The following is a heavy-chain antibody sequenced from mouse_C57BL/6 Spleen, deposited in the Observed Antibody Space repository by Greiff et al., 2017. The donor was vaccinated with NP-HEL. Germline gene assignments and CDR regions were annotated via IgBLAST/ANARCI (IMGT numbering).Heavy chain of an antibody. CDR2: IYPGSGST. Sequence: QVHVKQPGAELVKPGASVKMSCKASGYTFTSYWITWVKQRPGQGLEWIGDIYPGSGSTNYNEKFKSKATLTVDTSSSTAYMQLSSLTSEDSAVYYCARSNYYGSRWWGQGTTLTVSS. V-gene: IGHV1-55*01. CDR1: GYTFTSYW. J-gene: IGHJ2*01. D-gene: IGHD1-1*01. CDR3: ARSNYYGSRW.